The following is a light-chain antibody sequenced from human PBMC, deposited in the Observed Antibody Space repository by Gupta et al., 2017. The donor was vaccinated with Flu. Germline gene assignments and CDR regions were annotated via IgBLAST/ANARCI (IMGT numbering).Light chain of an antibody. J-gene: IGLJ1*01. CDR1: SSNFGIGYD. CDR2: VNT. Sequence: QSVLTQPPSVSGAPGQRHTIACTGTSSNFGIGYDVHWYQHVPGKAPKLLIYVNTNRPSGVPDRFSGARSGTSASLAIAGLQAEDEAHYYCQSYDSGLSGWLFGTGTKVTVL. CDR3: QSYDSGLSGWL. V-gene: IGLV1-40*01.